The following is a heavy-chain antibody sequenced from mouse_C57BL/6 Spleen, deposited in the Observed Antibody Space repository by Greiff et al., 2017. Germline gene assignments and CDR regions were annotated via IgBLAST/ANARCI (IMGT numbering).Heavy chain of an antibody. CDR2: ILPGSGST. V-gene: IGHV1-9*01. D-gene: IGHD2-1*01. CDR1: GYTFTGSW. Sequence: VQLQQSGAELMKPGASVKLSCKATGYTFTGSWIEWVKQRPGHGLEWIGEILPGSGSTNYNEKFKGKATFTADPSSNTAYMQLSSLTTEDSAIYYCARQNLIYYGIYFDYWGQGTTLTVSS. CDR3: ARQNLIYYGIYFDY. J-gene: IGHJ2*01.